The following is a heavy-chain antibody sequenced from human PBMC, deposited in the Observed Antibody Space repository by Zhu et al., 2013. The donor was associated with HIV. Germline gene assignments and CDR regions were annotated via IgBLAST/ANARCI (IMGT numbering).Heavy chain of an antibody. CDR2: IIPIFGTA. CDR1: GGTFSSYA. Sequence: QVQLVQSGAEVKKPGSSVKVSCKASGGTFSSYAISWVRQAPGQGLEWMGGIIPIFGTANYAQKFQGRVTITADESTSTAYMELSSLRSEDTAVYYCARDGVPYYYDSSGYYSGWHFDLWGRGTLVTVSS. D-gene: IGHD3-22*01. CDR3: ARDGVPYYYDSSGYYSGWHFDL. J-gene: IGHJ2*01. V-gene: IGHV1-69*01.